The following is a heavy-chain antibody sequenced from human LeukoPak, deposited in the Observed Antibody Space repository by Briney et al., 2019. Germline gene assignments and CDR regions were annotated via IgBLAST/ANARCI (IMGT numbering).Heavy chain of an antibody. V-gene: IGHV4-59*02. Sequence: SETLSLTCTVSGGSVSSYYWSWIRQPPGKGLEWIGYIYYSGSTNYNPSLKSRVTISVDTSKNQFSLKLSSVTAADTAVYYCARSAHPGIAAAGNWFDPWGQGTLVTVYS. J-gene: IGHJ5*02. D-gene: IGHD6-13*01. CDR3: ARSAHPGIAAAGNWFDP. CDR1: GGSVSSYY. CDR2: IYYSGST.